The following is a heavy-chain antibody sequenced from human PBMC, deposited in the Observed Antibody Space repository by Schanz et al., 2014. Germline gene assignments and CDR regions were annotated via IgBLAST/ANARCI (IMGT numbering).Heavy chain of an antibody. D-gene: IGHD6-6*01. CDR3: ARAPPPYSSSPYYWYYGMDV. V-gene: IGHV3-53*01. CDR1: GFTVNTNY. Sequence: EVQLVESGGGLIQPGGSLRLSCAVSGFTVNTNYMSWVRQAPGKGLEWISSMYINSGSTQYADSVKGRFIISRDSSKNTLFLKMNSLRAEDTAVYYCARAPPPYSSSPYYWYYGMDVWGQGTTVTVSS. CDR2: MYINSGST. J-gene: IGHJ6*02.